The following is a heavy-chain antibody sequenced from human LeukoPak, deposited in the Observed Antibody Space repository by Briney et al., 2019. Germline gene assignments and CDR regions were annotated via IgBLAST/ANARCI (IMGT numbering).Heavy chain of an antibody. CDR1: GGSISSYY. CDR3: ARDLRVVTLFDY. Sequence: SETLSLTCTVSGGSISSYYWSWIRQPPGKGLEWIGYIYYSGSTNYNPSLKSRVTISVDTSKNQFSLKLSSVTAADTAVYYCARDLRVVTLFDYWGQGTLVTVSS. J-gene: IGHJ4*02. CDR2: IYYSGST. V-gene: IGHV4-59*12. D-gene: IGHD4-23*01.